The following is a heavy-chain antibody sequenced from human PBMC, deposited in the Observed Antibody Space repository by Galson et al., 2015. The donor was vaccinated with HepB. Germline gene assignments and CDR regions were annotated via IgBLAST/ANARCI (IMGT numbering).Heavy chain of an antibody. CDR2: IYWDDTK. D-gene: IGHD4-23*01. CDR1: GLSISASGEG. Sequence: PALVTPTQTLTLTCSLSGLSISASGEGVGWIRQPPGKALEWLSLIYWDDTKRYRPSLENRLTITKETSKNQVVLTLTNMDPVDTGTYYCAKLGNSFFEYWGQGTPVTVSS. J-gene: IGHJ4*02. CDR3: AKLGNSFFEY. V-gene: IGHV2-5*02.